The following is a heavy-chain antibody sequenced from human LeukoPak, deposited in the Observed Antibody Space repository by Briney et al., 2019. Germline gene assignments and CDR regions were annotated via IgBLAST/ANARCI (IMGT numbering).Heavy chain of an antibody. D-gene: IGHD6-25*01. J-gene: IGHJ6*03. CDR1: GFTFSSYP. V-gene: IGHV3-48*03. CDR2: ISRSAI. Sequence: GGSLRLSCAASGFTFSSYPMNWVRQAPGKGLEWVSYISRSAIYYADSVKGRFTISRDNANNSLYLQMNSLRAEDTAVYYCARAFLHSSAWTYYYFYYMDVWGKGTTVAISS. CDR3: ARAFLHSSAWTYYYFYYMDV.